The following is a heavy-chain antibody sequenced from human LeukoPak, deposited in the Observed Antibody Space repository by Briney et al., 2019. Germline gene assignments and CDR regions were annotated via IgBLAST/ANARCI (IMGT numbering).Heavy chain of an antibody. CDR3: AQSGYGDAFDI. V-gene: IGHV1-69*05. CDR1: GGTFSSYA. CDR2: IIPIFGTA. J-gene: IGHJ3*02. D-gene: IGHD2-15*01. Sequence: SVKVSCKASGGTFSSYAISWVRQAPGQGLEWMGRIIPIFGTANYAQKFQGRVTITTDESTSTAYMELSSLRSEDTAVHYCAQSGYGDAFDIWGQGTMVTVSS.